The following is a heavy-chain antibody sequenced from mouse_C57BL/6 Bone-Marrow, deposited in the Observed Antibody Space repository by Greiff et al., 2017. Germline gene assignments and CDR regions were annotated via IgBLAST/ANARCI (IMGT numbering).Heavy chain of an antibody. CDR2: IYPGDGDT. CDR1: GYAFSSSW. CDR3: AREALITTVVAPYYFDY. J-gene: IGHJ2*01. D-gene: IGHD1-1*01. Sequence: QVQLQQSGPELVKPGASVKISCKASGYAFSSSWMNWVKQRPGKGLEWIGRIYPGDGDTTYNGKFKGKATLTADKSSCTAYMQLSILTSEDSAVYFCAREALITTVVAPYYFDYWGQGTTLTVSS. V-gene: IGHV1-82*01.